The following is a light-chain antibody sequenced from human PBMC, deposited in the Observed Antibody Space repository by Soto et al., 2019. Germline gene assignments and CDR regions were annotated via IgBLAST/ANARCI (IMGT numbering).Light chain of an antibody. V-gene: IGKV1-27*01. J-gene: IGKJ5*01. CDR3: QKYSSVIT. Sequence: LQSGVPSRFSGSGSWTDFTLTITSLQPEDVATYYCQKYSSVITFGQGTRLEIK.